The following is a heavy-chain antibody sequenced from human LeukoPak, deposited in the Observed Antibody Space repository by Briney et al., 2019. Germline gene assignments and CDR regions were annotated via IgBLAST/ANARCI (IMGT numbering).Heavy chain of an antibody. Sequence: SETLSLTCTVSGGSISSSSYYWGWISQPPGKGLEWLGSIYYSGSTYYNPSLKSRVTISVDTSKNQFSLKLSSVTAADTAVYYCARLNILEGIFDYWGQGTLVTVSS. V-gene: IGHV4-39*01. J-gene: IGHJ4*02. D-gene: IGHD3-3*01. CDR1: GGSISSSSYY. CDR3: ARLNILEGIFDY. CDR2: IYYSGST.